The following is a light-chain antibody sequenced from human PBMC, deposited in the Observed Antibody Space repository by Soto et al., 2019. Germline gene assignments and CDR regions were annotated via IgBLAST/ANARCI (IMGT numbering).Light chain of an antibody. Sequence: QSARTQPASVSGSPGQSITISCTGTSSDVGGYNYVSWYQQHPGKAPKLMIYEDSNRPTGVSNRFSGSKSGNTASLTISGLQAEDEADYYCSSYTSSSTLGVFGGGTKLTVL. CDR3: SSYTSSSTLGV. J-gene: IGLJ2*01. V-gene: IGLV2-14*01. CDR2: EDS. CDR1: SSDVGGYNY.